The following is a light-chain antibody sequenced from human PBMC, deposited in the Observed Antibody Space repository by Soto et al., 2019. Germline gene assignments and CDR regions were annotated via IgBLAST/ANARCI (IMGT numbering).Light chain of an antibody. CDR2: GVS. Sequence: EIVLTQSPGTLSLSPGERATLSCRASQSVSSSYLAWYQQKPGQAPRLLIYGVSTRATGVPVRFSGSGSGTEFTLTVNSLQSADFAVYYCQQYDGSPLTFGPGTKVDIK. V-gene: IGKV3-20*01. CDR3: QQYDGSPLT. CDR1: QSVSSSY. J-gene: IGKJ3*01.